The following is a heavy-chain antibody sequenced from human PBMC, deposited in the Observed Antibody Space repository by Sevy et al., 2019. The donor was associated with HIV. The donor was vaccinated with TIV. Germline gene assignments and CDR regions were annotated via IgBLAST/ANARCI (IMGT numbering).Heavy chain of an antibody. Sequence: GGCLRLSCAASGFSLTTSDMHWVRQAPGKGLEWVANIDQDGSDKRYVDSVRGRFTISRDNANNFLYLQMSSLRADDTAVYYCARAGGWGNINHSNQILDIWGHGTKVTVSS. CDR2: IDQDGSDK. CDR3: ARAGGWGNINHSNQILDI. V-gene: IGHV3-7*01. D-gene: IGHD3-16*01. CDR1: GFSLTTSD. J-gene: IGHJ3*02.